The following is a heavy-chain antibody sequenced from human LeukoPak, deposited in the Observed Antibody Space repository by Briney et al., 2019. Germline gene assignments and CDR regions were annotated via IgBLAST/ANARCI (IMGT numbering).Heavy chain of an antibody. CDR2: IYTSGST. CDR3: ARVGSEGYYYYMDV. Sequence: KPSETLSLTCTVSGGSISSYYWSWIRQPAGKGLEWIGRIYTSGSTNYNPSLKSRVTMSVDTSKNQFSLNLSSVTAADTAVYYCARVGSEGYYYYMDVWGKGTTVTVSS. V-gene: IGHV4-4*07. J-gene: IGHJ6*03. D-gene: IGHD1-14*01. CDR1: GGSISSYY.